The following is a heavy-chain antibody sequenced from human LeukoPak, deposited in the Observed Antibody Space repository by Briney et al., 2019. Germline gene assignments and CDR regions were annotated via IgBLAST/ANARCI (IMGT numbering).Heavy chain of an antibody. Sequence: PGGSLRLSCATSGFTFSSYSMSWVRQAPGKGLEWVSSISSSSTYIYYADSVQGRFTISRDDARNSLSLQMNSLRAADTAVYYCARGQRGIAVAGTRTRPRYFDLWGRGTLVTVSS. V-gene: IGHV3-21*01. CDR2: ISSSSTYI. J-gene: IGHJ2*01. CDR3: ARGQRGIAVAGTRTRPRYFDL. D-gene: IGHD6-19*01. CDR1: GFTFSSYS.